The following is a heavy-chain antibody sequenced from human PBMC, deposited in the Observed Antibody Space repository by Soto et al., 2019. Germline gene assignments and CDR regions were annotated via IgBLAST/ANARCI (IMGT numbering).Heavy chain of an antibody. CDR1: GFNFSNFW. CDR3: AREPYRTFYFDN. CDR2: IKQDGSEK. J-gene: IGHJ4*02. D-gene: IGHD1-1*01. V-gene: IGHV3-7*01. Sequence: GVPLRVSCAAAGFNFSNFWMGWVSQAPGKGLEWVANIKQDGSEKYYVDCVKGRFTISRDNAKNSLCLQMNSLRAEDAAVYYCAREPYRTFYFDNWGQGALVTVSS.